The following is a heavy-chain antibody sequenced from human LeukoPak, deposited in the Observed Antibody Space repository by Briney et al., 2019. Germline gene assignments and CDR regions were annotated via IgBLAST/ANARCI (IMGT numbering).Heavy chain of an antibody. CDR3: ARVRYCSGGSCS. J-gene: IGHJ5*02. Sequence: KSSETLSLTCAVYGGSFSGYYWSWIRQPPGKGLEWIGEINHSGSTNYNPSLKSRVTISVDTSKNQFSLKLSSVTAADTAVYYCARVRYCSGGSCSWGQGTLVTVSS. V-gene: IGHV4-34*01. CDR2: INHSGST. CDR1: GGSFSGYY. D-gene: IGHD2-15*01.